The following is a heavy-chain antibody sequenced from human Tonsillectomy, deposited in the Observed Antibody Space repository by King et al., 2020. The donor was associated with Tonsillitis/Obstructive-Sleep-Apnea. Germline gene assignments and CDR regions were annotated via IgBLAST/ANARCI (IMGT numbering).Heavy chain of an antibody. CDR3: ARDGSVATRPLDY. V-gene: IGHV1-46*01. CDR1: GYTFTSYY. D-gene: IGHD6-6*01. Sequence: QLVQSGAEVKKPGASVKVSCKASGYTFTSYYIHWVRQAPGQGLEWMGIINPSGGSTSHAQKFQGRVTMTRDTSTSTVYMELSSLRSEETAVYYCARDGSVATRPLDYWGQGTLVTVSS. J-gene: IGHJ4*02. CDR2: INPSGGST.